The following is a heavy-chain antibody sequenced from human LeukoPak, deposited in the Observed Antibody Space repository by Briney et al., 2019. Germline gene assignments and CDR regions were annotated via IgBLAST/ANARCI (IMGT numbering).Heavy chain of an antibody. Sequence: PGGSLRLSCAASGFAFSIYAMTWVRQAPGKGLEWVSAISDGGGSTYYADSVKGRFTISRDNSKNTLYLQMNSLRAEDTAVYYCAKDRNSGSPYHFDYWGQGTLVTVSS. D-gene: IGHD1-26*01. CDR2: ISDGGGST. J-gene: IGHJ4*02. CDR1: GFAFSIYA. V-gene: IGHV3-23*01. CDR3: AKDRNSGSPYHFDY.